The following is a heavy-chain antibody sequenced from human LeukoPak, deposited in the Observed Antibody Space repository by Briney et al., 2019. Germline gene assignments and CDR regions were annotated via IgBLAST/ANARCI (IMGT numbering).Heavy chain of an antibody. D-gene: IGHD3-10*01. CDR2: IIPILGIA. Sequence: SVKVSCKASGGTFSSYAISWVRQAPGQGLEWMGRIIPILGIANFAQKFQGRVTITADKSTSTAYMELSSLRSEDTAVYYCARLSGSYPFDPWGQGTLVTASS. J-gene: IGHJ5*02. V-gene: IGHV1-69*04. CDR3: ARLSGSYPFDP. CDR1: GGTFSSYA.